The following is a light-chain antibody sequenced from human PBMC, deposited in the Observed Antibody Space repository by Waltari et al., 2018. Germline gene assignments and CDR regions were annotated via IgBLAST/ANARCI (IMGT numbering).Light chain of an antibody. CDR1: QSIGNW. CDR3: HQYSSFPWA. V-gene: IGKV1-5*03. Sequence: DIQMPQSPSTLSASVGDRVTITSRASQSIGNWLAWYQQKPGKAPNLLISKASALESGVPSRFSGSGSGTEFTLTISSLQPDDFATYYCHQYSSFPWALGQGTKVEIK. J-gene: IGKJ1*01. CDR2: KAS.